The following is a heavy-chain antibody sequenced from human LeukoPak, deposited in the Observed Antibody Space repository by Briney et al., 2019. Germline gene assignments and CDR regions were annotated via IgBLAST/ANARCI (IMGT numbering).Heavy chain of an antibody. D-gene: IGHD3-22*01. Sequence: QPGRSLRLSCAASGFPFSSYGMHWVRQAPGKGLEWVAVIWYDGSNKYYADSVKGRFTISRDNSKNTLYLQMNSLRAEDTAVYYCARGSGYYNDAFDIWGQGTMVTVSS. V-gene: IGHV3-33*01. CDR1: GFPFSSYG. J-gene: IGHJ3*02. CDR2: IWYDGSNK. CDR3: ARGSGYYNDAFDI.